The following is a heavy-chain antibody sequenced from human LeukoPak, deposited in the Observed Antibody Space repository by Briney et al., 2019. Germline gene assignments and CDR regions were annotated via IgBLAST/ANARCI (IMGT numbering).Heavy chain of an antibody. J-gene: IGHJ6*03. V-gene: IGHV3-33*02. Sequence: GRSLRLSCAASGFTFSNYGMHWVRQAPGKGPEWLAIMWYDGSIKYYADSAKGRFTISRDNSKNTVFLQMNSLRAEDTAVYYCARGRDGYNYYYYYYMDVWGKGTTVTVSS. CDR2: MWYDGSIK. D-gene: IGHD5-24*01. CDR1: GFTFSNYG. CDR3: ARGRDGYNYYYYYYMDV.